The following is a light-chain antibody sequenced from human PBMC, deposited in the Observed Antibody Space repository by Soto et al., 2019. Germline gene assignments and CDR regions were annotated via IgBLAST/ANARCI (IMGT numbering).Light chain of an antibody. CDR3: CSYISSSTPYV. V-gene: IGLV2-14*03. J-gene: IGLJ1*01. CDR2: DVS. CDR1: SSGFGSYNF. Sequence: QSALTQPASVSGSPGQSITISCTGTSSGFGSYNFVSWYQHHPGKAPKLMIYDVSNRPSGVSNRFSGSKSGNTASLTISGLQAEDKADYYCCSYISSSTPYVFGTGTKLTVL.